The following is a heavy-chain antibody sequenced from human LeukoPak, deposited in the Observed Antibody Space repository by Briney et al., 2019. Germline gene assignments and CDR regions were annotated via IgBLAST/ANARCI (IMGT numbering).Heavy chain of an antibody. D-gene: IGHD6-19*01. V-gene: IGHV4-39*01. CDR1: GGSISSSSYY. CDR2: IYYSGST. CDR3: ASPGVGAVAGTGLFFDY. J-gene: IGHJ4*02. Sequence: SETLSLTCTVSGGSISSSSYYWGWIRQPPGKGLEWIGSIYYSGSTYDNPSLKSRVTISVDTSKNQFSLKLSSVTAADTAVYYCASPGVGAVAGTGLFFDYWGQGTLVTVSS.